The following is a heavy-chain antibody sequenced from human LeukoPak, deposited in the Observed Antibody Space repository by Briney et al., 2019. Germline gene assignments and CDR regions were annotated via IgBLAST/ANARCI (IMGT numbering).Heavy chain of an antibody. CDR1: GFTFTTYW. Sequence: GGSLRLSCAASGFTFTTYWMSWVRQAPGKGLEWVANIKQDGTEKYYVDSVKGRFTISRDNAKNSLYLQMNSLGAEDTAVYYCARIRDTAMVMPDYWGQGTLVTVSS. D-gene: IGHD5-18*01. CDR3: ARIRDTAMVMPDY. V-gene: IGHV3-7*01. J-gene: IGHJ4*02. CDR2: IKQDGTEK.